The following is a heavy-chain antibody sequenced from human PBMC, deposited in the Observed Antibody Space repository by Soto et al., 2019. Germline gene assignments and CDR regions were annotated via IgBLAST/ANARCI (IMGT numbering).Heavy chain of an antibody. CDR2: ISAYNGNT. CDR3: ARDFRYCSSASCQPGEIDI. V-gene: IGHV1-18*04. D-gene: IGHD2-2*01. Sequence: GASVKVSCKASGYTFTSYGISWVRQAPGQGLEWMGWISAYNGNTNYAQKLQGRVTMTTDTSTSTAYMELRSLRSDDTAVYYCARDFRYCSSASCQPGEIDICGQGTPVTV. CDR1: GYTFTSYG. J-gene: IGHJ3*02.